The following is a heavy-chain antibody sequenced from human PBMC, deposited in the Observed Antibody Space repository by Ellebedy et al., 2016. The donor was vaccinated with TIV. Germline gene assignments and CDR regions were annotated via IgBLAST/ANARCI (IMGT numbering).Heavy chain of an antibody. CDR2: IDPSDSSA. J-gene: IGHJ4*02. D-gene: IGHD3-22*01. CDR3: ARLSPHDNAVGDY. V-gene: IGHV5-10-1*01. CDR1: GYIFSNYW. Sequence: PGGSLRLSCEGSGYIFSNYWISWVRQMPGKGLEWMGRIDPSDSSATYSPYFQGHSSISIDKSIGTAYLQWSSLKASDTAMYYCARLSPHDNAVGDYWGQGSLVTVSS.